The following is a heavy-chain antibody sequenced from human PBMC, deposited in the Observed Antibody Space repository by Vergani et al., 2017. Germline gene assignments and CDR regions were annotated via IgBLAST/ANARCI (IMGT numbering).Heavy chain of an antibody. V-gene: IGHV3-30*18. D-gene: IGHD1-1*01. Sequence: QVQLVESGGGVVQPGRSLRLSCAASGFTFSSYGMHWVRQAPGKGLEWVAVISYDGSNKYYADSVKGRFTISRDNSKNTLYLQMNSLRAEDTALYYCAKIHQAYNWNDAFDYWGQGTLVTVSS. J-gene: IGHJ4*02. CDR2: ISYDGSNK. CDR1: GFTFSSYG. CDR3: AKIHQAYNWNDAFDY.